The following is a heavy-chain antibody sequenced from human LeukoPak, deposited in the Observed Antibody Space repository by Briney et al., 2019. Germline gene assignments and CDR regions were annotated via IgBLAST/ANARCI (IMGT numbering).Heavy chain of an antibody. D-gene: IGHD6-19*01. CDR2: IWYDGSNK. CDR1: GFTFSSYG. Sequence: GGSLRLSCAASGFTFSSYGMHWVRQAPGKGLEWVAVIWYDGSNKYYADSVKGRFTISRDNSKNTLYLQMKSLRAEDTAVYYCARDPSTIAVAGLDYWGQGTLVTVSS. J-gene: IGHJ4*02. V-gene: IGHV3-33*01. CDR3: ARDPSTIAVAGLDY.